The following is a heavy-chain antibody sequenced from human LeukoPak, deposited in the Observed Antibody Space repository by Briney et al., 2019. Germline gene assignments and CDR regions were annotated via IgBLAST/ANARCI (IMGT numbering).Heavy chain of an antibody. Sequence: SETLSLTCAVYGGSFSGYYWSWIRQPPGKGLEWIGEINHSGSTNYNPSLKSRVTISVDTSKNQFSLKLSSVTAADTAVYYCARGHGVRGVLIPFDYWGQGTLVTVSS. D-gene: IGHD3-10*01. V-gene: IGHV4-34*01. CDR3: ARGHGVRGVLIPFDY. CDR2: INHSGST. J-gene: IGHJ4*02. CDR1: GGSFSGYY.